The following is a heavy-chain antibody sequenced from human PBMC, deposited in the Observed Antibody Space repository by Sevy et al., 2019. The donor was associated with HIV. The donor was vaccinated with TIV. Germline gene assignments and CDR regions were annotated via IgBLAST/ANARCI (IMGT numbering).Heavy chain of an antibody. D-gene: IGHD1-1*01. CDR3: ARSLMNWNIDF. V-gene: IGHV1-69*13. CDR2: IIPIFGTA. CDR1: GGTFSSYA. Sequence: ASVKVSCKASGGTFSSYAISWVRQAPGQGLEWMGGIIPIFGTANYAQNFQGRVTITADESTSTAYMELSSLRSEDTAVYYCARSLMNWNIDFWGQRTLVTVSS. J-gene: IGHJ4*02.